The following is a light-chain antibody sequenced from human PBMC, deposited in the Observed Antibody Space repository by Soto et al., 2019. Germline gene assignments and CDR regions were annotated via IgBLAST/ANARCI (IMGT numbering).Light chain of an antibody. J-gene: IGKJ1*01. CDR3: QQYYTTPWT. Sequence: EIVMTQSPDSLAVSLGERATINCKSSQSVLYSSNNKNYLAWYQQKPGQPPKLLIYWASTRESGVPDRFSGSGSGTDFTLTFNSLQAEDVAVYYCQQYYTTPWTLGQGTKVEIK. V-gene: IGKV4-1*01. CDR2: WAS. CDR1: QSVLYSSNNKNY.